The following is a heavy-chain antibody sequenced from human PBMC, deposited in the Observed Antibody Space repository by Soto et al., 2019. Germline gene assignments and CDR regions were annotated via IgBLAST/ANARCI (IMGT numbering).Heavy chain of an antibody. D-gene: IGHD5-12*01. J-gene: IGHJ3*01. Sequence: ASVKVSCKASGYSFISYAMHWVRQAPGQRLEWMGWINAGNGNTKHSQKFQGRVTLTRDTSATTAYMELSSLRSEDTAVYYCATTSDYDDAFEVWGQGTMVTVSS. CDR1: GYSFISYA. V-gene: IGHV1-3*01. CDR3: ATTSDYDDAFEV. CDR2: INAGNGNT.